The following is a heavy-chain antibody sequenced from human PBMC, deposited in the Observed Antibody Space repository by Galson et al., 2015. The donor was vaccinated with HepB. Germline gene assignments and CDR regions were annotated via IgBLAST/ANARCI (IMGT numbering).Heavy chain of an antibody. Sequence: ETLSLTCTMSGGSISDYYCGWIQQSPGKELEWIGYVSRSENTKYNPSLKSRVTMALDTSKNQFSLRLTSVTAADTAVYYCVTGRGWLVDYWGQGMFVTVSS. J-gene: IGHJ4*02. CDR2: VSRSENT. D-gene: IGHD6-19*01. CDR1: GGSISDYY. CDR3: VTGRGWLVDY. V-gene: IGHV4-59*01.